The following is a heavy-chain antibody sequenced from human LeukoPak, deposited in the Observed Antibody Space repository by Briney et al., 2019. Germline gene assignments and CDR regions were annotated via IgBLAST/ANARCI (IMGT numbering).Heavy chain of an antibody. V-gene: IGHV4-59*05. CDR3: ARQYQLRYFDWLLYWYFDL. J-gene: IGHJ2*01. Sequence: KTSETLSLTCTVPGGSISSYYWTWIRQPPGKGLEWIGSIYYSGSTYYNPSLKSRVTISVDTSKNQFSLKLSSVTAADTAVYYCARQYQLRYFDWLLYWYFDLWGRGTLVTVSS. CDR2: IYYSGST. CDR1: GGSISSYY. D-gene: IGHD3-9*01.